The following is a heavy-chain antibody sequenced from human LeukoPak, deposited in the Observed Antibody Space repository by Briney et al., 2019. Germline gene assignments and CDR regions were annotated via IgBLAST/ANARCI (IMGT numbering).Heavy chain of an antibody. Sequence: SVKVSCKASGGTFSSYAISWVRQAPGQGLEWMGWMNPNSGNTGYAQKFQGRVTMTRNTSISTAYMELTSLRSEDTAVYYCAREYQLLGTVYNYFDPWGQGTLVTVSS. CDR1: GGTFSSYA. J-gene: IGHJ5*02. CDR3: AREYQLLGTVYNYFDP. D-gene: IGHD2-2*01. V-gene: IGHV1-8*02. CDR2: MNPNSGNT.